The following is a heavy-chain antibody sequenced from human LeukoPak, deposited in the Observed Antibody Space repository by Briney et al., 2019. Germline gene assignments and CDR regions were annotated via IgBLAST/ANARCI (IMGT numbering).Heavy chain of an antibody. Sequence: ASVKVSCKASGYTFTSYYMHWVRQAPGQGLEWMGIIKPSGGRTSYAQKFQGRVTMTRDTSTSTVYMELSSLRSEDTAVYYCARGGTLITIFGVVINRPTTFDYWGQGTLVTVSS. CDR3: ARGGTLITIFGVVINRPTTFDY. CDR1: GYTFTSYY. D-gene: IGHD3-3*01. J-gene: IGHJ4*02. V-gene: IGHV1-46*01. CDR2: IKPSGGRT.